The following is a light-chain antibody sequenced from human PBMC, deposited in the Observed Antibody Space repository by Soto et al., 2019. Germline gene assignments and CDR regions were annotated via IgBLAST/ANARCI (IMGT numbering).Light chain of an antibody. CDR3: LQDINYPWT. CDR2: GAS. J-gene: IGKJ1*01. V-gene: IGKV1-6*01. CDR1: QGIGNA. Sequence: AIQITQSSSSPSASVGNRITNPFPASQGIGNALGWYQQKPGKPHKXLIYGASNLQSGVPPRFSGSGSGTAGTIAISSLQPEDSATYYCLQDINYPWTFGQGTKVDIK.